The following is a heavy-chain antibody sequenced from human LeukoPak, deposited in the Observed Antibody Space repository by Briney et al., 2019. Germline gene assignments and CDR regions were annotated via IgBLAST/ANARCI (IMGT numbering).Heavy chain of an antibody. CDR1: GYTFTSYY. Sequence: ASVKVSCKASGYTFTSYYMHWVRQAPGQGLEWMGIINPSGGSTSYAQKFQGRVTITADESTSTAYMELSSLRSEDTAVYYCAREQDYYYGSGSSPDAFDIWGQGTMVTVSS. D-gene: IGHD3-10*01. CDR2: INPSGGST. CDR3: AREQDYYYGSGSSPDAFDI. J-gene: IGHJ3*02. V-gene: IGHV1-46*01.